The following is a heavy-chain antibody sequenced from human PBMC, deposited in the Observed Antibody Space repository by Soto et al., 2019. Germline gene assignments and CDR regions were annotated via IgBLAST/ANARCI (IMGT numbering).Heavy chain of an antibody. V-gene: IGHV1-69*01. CDR1: GSTFSSYA. CDR2: IIPIFGTA. CDR3: ARSEQGPGYYGMDV. J-gene: IGHJ6*02. Sequence: QVQLVQSGAEVKKPGSSVKVSCKASGSTFSSYAISWVRQAPGQGLEWMGGIIPIFGTANYAQKFQGRVTITADESTSTAYMELSSLRSEDTAVYYCARSEQGPGYYGMDVWGQGTTVTVSS. D-gene: IGHD1-26*01.